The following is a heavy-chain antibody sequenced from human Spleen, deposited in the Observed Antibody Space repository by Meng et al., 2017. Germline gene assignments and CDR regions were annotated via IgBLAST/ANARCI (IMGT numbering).Heavy chain of an antibody. CDR2: ISYDGRNK. CDR3: AKGLGLDYYYGMDV. Sequence: GESLKISCAVSGFTFNNFAMHWVRQAPGKGLEWVAVISYDGRNKYYGDSVKGRFTISRDNAKNSLYLQMNSLRAEDMALYYCAKGLGLDYYYGMDVWGQGTTVTVSS. V-gene: IGHV3-30*01. J-gene: IGHJ6*02. CDR1: GFTFNNFA. D-gene: IGHD7-27*01.